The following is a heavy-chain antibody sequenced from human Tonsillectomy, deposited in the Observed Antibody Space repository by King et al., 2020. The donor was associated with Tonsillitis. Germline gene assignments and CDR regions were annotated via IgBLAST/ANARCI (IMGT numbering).Heavy chain of an antibody. CDR3: ARLTLGELSVDS. D-gene: IGHD3-16*02. V-gene: IGHV4-59*08. J-gene: IGHJ4*02. CDR1: GGSFSRYY. Sequence: VQLQESGPGLVKPSETLSLTCTVSGGSFSRYYWSWIRQPPGKGLEWIGYIYYSGTTNYNPSLKSRVTISVDTSKNQFSLKLRSVTAADTAVYYCARLTLGELSVDSWGQGTLVTVSS. CDR2: IYYSGTT.